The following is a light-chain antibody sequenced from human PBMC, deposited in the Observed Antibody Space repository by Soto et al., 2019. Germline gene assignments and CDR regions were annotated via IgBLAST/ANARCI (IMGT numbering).Light chain of an antibody. CDR3: QQYNSYSWT. J-gene: IGKJ1*01. Sequence: GDSVTITCRASQNIRNWLAWYQQKPGKAPKLLIYDASSLESGVPSRFSGSGSGTDFTLTISSLQPDDFATYYCQQYNSYSWTFGQGTKVDIK. CDR2: DAS. V-gene: IGKV1-5*01. CDR1: QNIRNW.